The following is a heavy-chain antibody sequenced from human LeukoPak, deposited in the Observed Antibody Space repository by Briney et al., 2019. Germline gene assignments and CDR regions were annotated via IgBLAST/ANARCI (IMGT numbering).Heavy chain of an antibody. CDR3: ARALIAADNY. V-gene: IGHV3-7*04. CDR1: GFTISNYW. Sequence: RGSLRLSCAASGFTISNYWMNWVRQAPGKGLEWLANIRRGGSEEYYVDSVKGRFTISRDNTKNSLYLQMYSLRVEDTAVYYCARALIAADNYWGQGTLVTVSS. J-gene: IGHJ4*02. CDR2: IRRGGSEE. D-gene: IGHD6-6*01.